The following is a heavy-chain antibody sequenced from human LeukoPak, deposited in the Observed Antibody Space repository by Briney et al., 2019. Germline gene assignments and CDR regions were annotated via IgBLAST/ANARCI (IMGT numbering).Heavy chain of an antibody. J-gene: IGHJ4*02. V-gene: IGHV3-74*01. CDR2: INSDGSRT. CDR1: GFTLSNYW. D-gene: IGHD6-19*01. CDR3: ARPGPYSSGWYQDSDY. Sequence: GGSLRLSCAASGFTLSNYWIHWVRQAPGKGLVWVAYINSDGSRTSYADSVKGRFTISRDNAKNTVHLLMNSLRVEDTAVYYCARPGPYSSGWYQDSDYWGQGTLVTVSS.